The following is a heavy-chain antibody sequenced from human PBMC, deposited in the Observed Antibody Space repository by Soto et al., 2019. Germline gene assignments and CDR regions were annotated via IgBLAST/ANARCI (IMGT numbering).Heavy chain of an antibody. CDR1: GYTFTSYY. Sequence: QVPLVQSGAEVKKPGASVKVSCKASGYTFTSYYMHWVRQAPGQGLEWMGIINPSGGSTSYAQKFQGRVTMTRDTSTSTVYMELSSLRSEDTAVYYCARDGGLRSGYDFSDAFDIWGQGTMVTVSS. CDR3: ARDGGLRSGYDFSDAFDI. V-gene: IGHV1-46*03. D-gene: IGHD5-12*01. J-gene: IGHJ3*02. CDR2: INPSGGST.